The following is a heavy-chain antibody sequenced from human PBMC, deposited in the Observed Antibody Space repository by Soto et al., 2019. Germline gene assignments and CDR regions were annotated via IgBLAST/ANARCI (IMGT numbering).Heavy chain of an antibody. J-gene: IGHJ6*02. D-gene: IGHD1-1*01. CDR3: ARVDNWNDGGYYGMDV. V-gene: IGHV4-59*12. CDR2: IYYSGGT. Sequence: SETLSLTWTVSCGSISSFYWGWIREPPGKGLEWIGYIYYSGGTHYNPSLKSRVTISVDTSKNQFSLKLSSVTAADTAVYYRARVDNWNDGGYYGMDVWGQGTTVTVSS. CDR1: CGSISSFY.